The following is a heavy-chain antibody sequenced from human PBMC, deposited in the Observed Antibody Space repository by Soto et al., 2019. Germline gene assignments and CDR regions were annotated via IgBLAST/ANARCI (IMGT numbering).Heavy chain of an antibody. D-gene: IGHD2-2*01. CDR2: IYYSGST. J-gene: IGHJ6*02. CDR1: GGSISSGGYY. Sequence: PSETLSLTCTVSGGSISSGGYYWSWIRQHPGKGLEWIGYIYYSGSTYYNPSLKSRVTIPVDTSKNQFSLKLSSVTAADTAVYYCARGVVPAAHHYYYYGMDVWGQGTTVTVSS. V-gene: IGHV4-31*03. CDR3: ARGVVPAAHHYYYYGMDV.